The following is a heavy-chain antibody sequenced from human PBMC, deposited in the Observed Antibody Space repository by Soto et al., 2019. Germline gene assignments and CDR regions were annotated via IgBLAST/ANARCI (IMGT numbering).Heavy chain of an antibody. D-gene: IGHD3-10*01. CDR1: GFTFSSYA. CDR2: ISYDGSNK. J-gene: IGHJ4*02. Sequence: QVQLVESGGGVVQPGRSLRLSCAASGFTFSSYAMHWVRQAPGKGLEWVAVISYDGSNKYYADSVKGRFTISRDNSKNPLYLQMNSLRADDTAVYYCARGTGYYGSGSQVDYWGQGTLVTVSS. CDR3: ARGTGYYGSGSQVDY. V-gene: IGHV3-30-3*01.